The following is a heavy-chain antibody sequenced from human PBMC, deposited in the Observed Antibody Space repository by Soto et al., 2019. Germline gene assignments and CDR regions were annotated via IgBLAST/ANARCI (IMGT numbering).Heavy chain of an antibody. CDR3: ARDLQTGASSRYPRGFDP. CDR2: IYYSGST. Sequence: SETLSLTCTVSGGSISSYYWSWIRQPPGKGLEWIGYIYYSGSTNYNPSLKSRVTISVDTSKNQFSLKPSSVTAADTAVYYCARDLQTGASSRYPRGFDPWGQGTLVTVSS. J-gene: IGHJ5*02. CDR1: GGSISSYY. V-gene: IGHV4-59*01. D-gene: IGHD6-13*01.